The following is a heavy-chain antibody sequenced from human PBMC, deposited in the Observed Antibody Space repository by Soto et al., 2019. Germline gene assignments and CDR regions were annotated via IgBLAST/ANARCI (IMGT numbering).Heavy chain of an antibody. J-gene: IGHJ3*02. V-gene: IGHV4-4*02. CDR2: IFHSGST. Sequence: PSETLSLTCAVSGASIRSNNRWSWVRQPPGKGLEWIGEIFHSGSTNYNPSLKTRLTISVDKSKNQFSLKLSSVTAADTAVYYCARVWGGAFDIWGQGTMVTVSS. CDR3: ARVWGGAFDI. CDR1: GASIRSNNR. D-gene: IGHD3-10*01.